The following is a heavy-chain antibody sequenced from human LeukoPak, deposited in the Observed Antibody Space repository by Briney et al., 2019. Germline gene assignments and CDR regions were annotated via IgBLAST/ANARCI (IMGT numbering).Heavy chain of an antibody. D-gene: IGHD6-13*01. CDR3: ARRLSSWYAFDY. V-gene: IGHV4-59*08. CDR2: IYYSGST. Sequence: SETLSHTCTVSGGSITYYHWSWLRQPPGKGLEWIGYIYYSGSTNYNPSLKSRVTISVDTPKNQFSLKLSSVTAADTAVYYCARRLSSWYAFDYWGQGTLVTVSS. CDR1: GGSITYYH. J-gene: IGHJ4*02.